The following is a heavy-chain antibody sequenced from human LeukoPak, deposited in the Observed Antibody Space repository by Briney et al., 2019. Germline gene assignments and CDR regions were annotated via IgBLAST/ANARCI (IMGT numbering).Heavy chain of an antibody. D-gene: IGHD2-2*01. Sequence: ASVKVSCKASGYTLTDYHMHWVRQAPGQGLEWMGRINPNSGDTNYAQKFQGRVTMTRDTSISTAYVELSRLRSDDTAVYYCARDYCSSTSCLFDYWGQGTLVTVSS. CDR3: ARDYCSSTSCLFDY. CDR2: INPNSGDT. CDR1: GYTLTDYH. V-gene: IGHV1-2*06. J-gene: IGHJ4*02.